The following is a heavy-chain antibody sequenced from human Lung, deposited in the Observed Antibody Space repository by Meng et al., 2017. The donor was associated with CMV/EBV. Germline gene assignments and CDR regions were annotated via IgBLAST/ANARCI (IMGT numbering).Heavy chain of an antibody. CDR3: ARVSYGRSAAGIAKFLYYFDY. J-gene: IGHJ4*02. D-gene: IGHD6-13*01. V-gene: IGHV1-2*02. Sequence: ASVXVSCKASGYTFTGYYMHWVRQAPGQGLEWMGWVNPNSGGTNYAQKFQGRVTMTRDTSISTAYMELSRLRSDDTAVYYCARVSYGRSAAGIAKFLYYFDYWXQGTXVTVSS. CDR1: GYTFTGYY. CDR2: VNPNSGGT.